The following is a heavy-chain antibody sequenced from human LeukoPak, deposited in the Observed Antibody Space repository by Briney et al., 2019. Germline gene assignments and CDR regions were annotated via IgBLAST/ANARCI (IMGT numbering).Heavy chain of an antibody. V-gene: IGHV4-30-4*08. Sequence: SQTLSLTCTVSGGSISSGGYYWSWIRQHPGKGLEWIGYIYYSGSTYYNPSLKSRVTISVDTSKNQFSLKLSSVTAADTAVYYCAGRITIFGVVIGMDVWGQGTTVTVSS. CDR2: IYYSGST. CDR1: GGSISSGGYY. CDR3: AGRITIFGVVIGMDV. D-gene: IGHD3-3*01. J-gene: IGHJ6*02.